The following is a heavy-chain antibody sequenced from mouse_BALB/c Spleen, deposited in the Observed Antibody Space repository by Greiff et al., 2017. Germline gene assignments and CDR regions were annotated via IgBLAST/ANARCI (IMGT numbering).Heavy chain of an antibody. D-gene: IGHD2-4*01. CDR1: GYSITSDYA. CDR2: ISYSGST. J-gene: IGHJ3*01. V-gene: IGHV3-2*02. CDR3: ARTHDYDVGFAY. Sequence: EVQLQESGPGLVKPSQSLSLTCTVTGYSITSDYAWNWIRQFPGNKLEWMGYISYSGSTSYNPSLKSRISITRDTSKNQFFLQLNSVTTEDTATYYCARTHDYDVGFAYWGQGTLVTVSA.